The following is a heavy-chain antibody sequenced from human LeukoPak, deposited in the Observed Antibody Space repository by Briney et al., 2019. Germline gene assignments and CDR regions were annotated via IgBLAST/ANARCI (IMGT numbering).Heavy chain of an antibody. J-gene: IGHJ6*03. Sequence: SETLSLTCTVSGGSISSNSCYWGWIRQAPGKGLVWIGSIYYSGNTDYNPSLKSRVTISVETSKNQFSLKLSSVTAADTAVYYCARRVLYYYGSGSYSMDVWGKGTTVTISS. D-gene: IGHD3-10*01. CDR1: GGSISSNSCY. CDR3: ARRVLYYYGSGSYSMDV. CDR2: IYYSGNT. V-gene: IGHV4-39*07.